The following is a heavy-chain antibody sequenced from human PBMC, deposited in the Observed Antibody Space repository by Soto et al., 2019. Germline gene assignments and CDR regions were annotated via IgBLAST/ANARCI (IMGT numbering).Heavy chain of an antibody. CDR3: AKGTCKSGGSCYSTSDS. J-gene: IGHJ4*02. CDR1: GFTFSSYA. CDR2: ISGSGGST. Sequence: EVQLLESGGGLVQPGGSLRLSCAASGFTFSSYAMSWVRQAPGKGLEWVSGISGSGGSTYYADSVKGRFTISRDNSESSLFLQMNSLGAEDTAIYYCAKGTCKSGGSCYSTSDSWGPGTLVTVSS. D-gene: IGHD2-15*01. V-gene: IGHV3-23*01.